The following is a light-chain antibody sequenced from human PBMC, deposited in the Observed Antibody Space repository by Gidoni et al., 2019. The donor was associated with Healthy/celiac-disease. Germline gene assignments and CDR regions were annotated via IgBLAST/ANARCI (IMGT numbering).Light chain of an antibody. Sequence: SALTPPASVSGSPGPSITISCTGTSSDVGGYNYVSWYQQHPGKAPNLMIYDVSNRPSGVSNRFSGSKSGNTASLTISGLQAEDEADYYCSAYTSSSTLEVFGGGTKLTVL. V-gene: IGLV2-14*01. J-gene: IGLJ2*01. CDR2: DVS. CDR1: SSDVGGYNY. CDR3: SAYTSSSTLEV.